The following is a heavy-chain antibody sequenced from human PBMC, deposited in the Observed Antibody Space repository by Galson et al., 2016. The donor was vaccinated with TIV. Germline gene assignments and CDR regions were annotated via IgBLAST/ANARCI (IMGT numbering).Heavy chain of an antibody. J-gene: IGHJ4*02. CDR1: GFTFSTYA. CDR2: IGTGGKT. V-gene: IGHV3-23*01. Sequence: SLRLSCAASGFTFSTYAMSWVRQAPGKGLEWVSSIGTGGKTDYADSVKGRFTISRDNSKDSLHLQMNSLRADDTAVYYCAKPDIATIAINYYFDYWGQGTRVTVSS. D-gene: IGHD2-21*01. CDR3: AKPDIATIAINYYFDY.